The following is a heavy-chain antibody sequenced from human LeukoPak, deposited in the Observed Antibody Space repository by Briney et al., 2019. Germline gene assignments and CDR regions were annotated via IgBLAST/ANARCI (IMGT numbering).Heavy chain of an antibody. V-gene: IGHV4-59*08. J-gene: IGHJ6*02. D-gene: IGHD4-11*01. CDR1: GGSISSYY. CDR2: IYYSGST. Sequence: PSETLSLTCTVSGGSISSYYWSWLRQPPGKGLEWIGYIYYSGSTNYNPSLKSRVTISVDTSKNQFSLKLSSVTAADTAVYYRARHSIYYYYGMDVWGQGTTVTVSS. CDR3: ARHSIYYYYGMDV.